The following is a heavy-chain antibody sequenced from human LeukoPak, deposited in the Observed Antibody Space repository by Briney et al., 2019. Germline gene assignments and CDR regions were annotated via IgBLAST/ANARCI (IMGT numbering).Heavy chain of an antibody. J-gene: IGHJ4*02. V-gene: IGHV4-39*01. Sequence: SEALSLTCTVSGGSISSSSFFWGWIRQPPGQGLEWIAAIHYSGKTHYNPSLNSRVTISADTSRNQFSLKLNSVTAADTAVYYCARLGHCSGGGSCHHDYWGQGTLVTVSS. CDR2: IHYSGKT. D-gene: IGHD2-15*01. CDR1: GGSISSSSFF. CDR3: ARLGHCSGGGSCHHDY.